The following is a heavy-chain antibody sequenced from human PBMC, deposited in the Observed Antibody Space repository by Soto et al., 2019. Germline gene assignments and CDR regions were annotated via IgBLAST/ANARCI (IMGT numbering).Heavy chain of an antibody. V-gene: IGHV1-69*13. Sequence: GASVKVSCKASGGTFSSYAISWVRQAPGQGLEWMGGIIPIFGTANFAQKFQGRVTITADESTSTAYMELSGLRSEDTAVYYCARDQVVGYDFWSGYYYYWGQGTLVTVSS. CDR1: GGTFSSYA. D-gene: IGHD3-3*01. J-gene: IGHJ4*02. CDR3: ARDQVVGYDFWSGYYYY. CDR2: IIPIFGTA.